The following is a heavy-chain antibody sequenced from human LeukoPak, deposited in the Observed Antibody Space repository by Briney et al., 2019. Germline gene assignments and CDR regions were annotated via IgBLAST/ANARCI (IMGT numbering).Heavy chain of an antibody. Sequence: SETLSLTCTVSGVSISSGGYYWSWIRQHPGKGLEWIGYIYYSGSTYYNPSLKSRVTISVDTSKNQFSLKLSSVTAADTAVYYCARDIVYCSSTSCYGYFDYWGQGTLVTVSS. D-gene: IGHD2-2*01. J-gene: IGHJ4*02. V-gene: IGHV4-31*03. CDR1: GVSISSGGYY. CDR3: ARDIVYCSSTSCYGYFDY. CDR2: IYYSGST.